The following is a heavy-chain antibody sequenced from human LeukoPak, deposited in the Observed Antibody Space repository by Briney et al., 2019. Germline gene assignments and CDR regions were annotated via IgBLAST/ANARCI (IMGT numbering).Heavy chain of an antibody. D-gene: IGHD1-26*01. CDR1: GFTCSSYS. J-gene: IGHJ5*02. CDR3: ARQKIVGATGGFDP. V-gene: IGHV3-21*01. CDR2: ISGSTIYI. Sequence: GGSLRLSCAASGFTCSSYSMNGVRQAPGKGLEGVSSISGSTIYIYYADSVKGRFTISRDNAKNSLYLQMNSLRAEDTAVYYCARQKIVGATGGFDPWGQGTLVTVSS.